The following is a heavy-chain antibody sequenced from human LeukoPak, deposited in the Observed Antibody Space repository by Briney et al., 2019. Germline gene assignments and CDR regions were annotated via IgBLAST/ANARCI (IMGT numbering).Heavy chain of an antibody. CDR3: ARQYMTSAPFDY. V-gene: IGHV5-51*01. CDR2: IYPADSDT. J-gene: IGHJ4*02. CDR1: GYSFPIYW. Sequence: GESLKISCSGSGYSFPIYWIGWVRQMPGKGLEWMGIIYPADSDTRYSPSFQGQVTISADKSISTAYLQWSSLKASDTAMHYCARQYMTSAPFDYWGQGTQVTVSS. D-gene: IGHD3-16*01.